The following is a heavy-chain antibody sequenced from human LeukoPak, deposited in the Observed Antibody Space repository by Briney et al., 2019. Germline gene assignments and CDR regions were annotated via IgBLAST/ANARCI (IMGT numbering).Heavy chain of an antibody. V-gene: IGHV4-59*08. D-gene: IGHD3-10*01. CDR2: IYYSGST. CDR1: GGSISSYY. J-gene: IGHJ5*02. CDR3: ATLTYGSGSYYNP. Sequence: PSETLSLTCTVSGGSISSYYWSWIRQPPGKGLEWIGYIYYSGSTNYNPPLKSRVTIPVDTPKNQFSLKLSSVTAADTAVYYCATLTYGSGSYYNPWGQGTLVTVSS.